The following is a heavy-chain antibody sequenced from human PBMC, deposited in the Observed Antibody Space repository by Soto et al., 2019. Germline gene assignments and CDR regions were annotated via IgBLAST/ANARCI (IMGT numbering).Heavy chain of an antibody. CDR2: IIPICGTA. V-gene: IGHV1-69*13. D-gene: IGHD3-22*01. Sequence: ASVKVSCKASGGTFSSYAISWVRQAPGQGLEWMGGIIPICGTANYAQKFQGRVTITADESTSTAYMELSSLRSEDTAVYYCARGQTNSDYYDSSGYGYWGQGTLVTVSS. CDR3: ARGQTNSDYYDSSGYGY. CDR1: GGTFSSYA. J-gene: IGHJ4*02.